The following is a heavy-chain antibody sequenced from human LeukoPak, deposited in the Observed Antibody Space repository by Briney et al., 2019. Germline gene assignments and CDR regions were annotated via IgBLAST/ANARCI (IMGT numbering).Heavy chain of an antibody. CDR1: XXTFTSXY. V-gene: IGHV1-46*01. CDR3: ARSPTVGFDY. D-gene: IGHD4-17*01. CDR2: INPSGGST. J-gene: IGHJ4*02. Sequence: CXAXXXTFTSXYMHWVRQAPGQGLEWMGIINPSGGSTSYAQKFQGRVTMTRDTSTSTVYMELSSLRSEDTAVYYCARSPTVGFDYWGQGTLVTVSS.